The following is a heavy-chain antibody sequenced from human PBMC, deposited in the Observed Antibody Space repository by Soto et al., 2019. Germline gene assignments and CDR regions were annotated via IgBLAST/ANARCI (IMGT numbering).Heavy chain of an antibody. V-gene: IGHV1-69*01. CDR3: ARSLQAEMGPAGFLGVEGYDYGMDV. Sequence: QVQLVQSGAEVKKPGSSVKVSCKASGGTFSSYSISWVRQAPGQGLEWMGGIIPMFGSANNAGKFQGRVTITADESTRRAYMELSSLRSEDTAVDYCARSLQAEMGPAGFLGVEGYDYGMDVWGEGTTVTVSS. J-gene: IGHJ6*04. D-gene: IGHD6-13*01. CDR2: IIPMFGSA. CDR1: GGTFSSYS.